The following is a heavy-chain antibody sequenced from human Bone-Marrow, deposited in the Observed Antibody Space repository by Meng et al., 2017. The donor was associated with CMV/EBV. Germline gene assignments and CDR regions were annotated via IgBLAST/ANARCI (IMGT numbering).Heavy chain of an antibody. J-gene: IGHJ3*02. CDR1: GGSISSYY. CDR3: ARENYYYNDAFDI. V-gene: IGHV4-59*01. Sequence: SETLSLTCTVSGGSISSYYWSWIRQPPGKGLGWIGYIHYSGSTNYNPSLKRRVTISVDTSKNQFSLKLSSVTATDTAVYYCARENYYYNDAFDIWGQGTMVTVSS. CDR2: IHYSGST. D-gene: IGHD3-22*01.